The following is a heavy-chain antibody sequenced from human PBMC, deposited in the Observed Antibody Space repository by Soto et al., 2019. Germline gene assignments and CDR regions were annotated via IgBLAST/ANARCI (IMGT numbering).Heavy chain of an antibody. J-gene: IGHJ4*02. CDR1: GFTFSSYS. CDR2: ISSSSSYI. Sequence: PGGSLRLSCAASGFTFSSYSMNWVRQAPGKGLEWVSSISSSSSYIYYADSVKGRFTISRDNAKNSLYLQMNSLRAEDTAVYYCARDEIYGDYPNFDYWGQGTLVTVSS. V-gene: IGHV3-21*01. CDR3: ARDEIYGDYPNFDY. D-gene: IGHD4-17*01.